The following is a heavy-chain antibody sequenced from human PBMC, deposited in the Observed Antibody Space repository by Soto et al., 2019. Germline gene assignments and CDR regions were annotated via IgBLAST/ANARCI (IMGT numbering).Heavy chain of an antibody. CDR1: GGSIRSCY. CDR2: IYYRGST. V-gene: IGHV4-59*01. Sequence: LSLTCTVSGGSIRSCYWSWIRQPPGKGLEWIGYIYYRGSTNYNPSLKSRVTISVDTSKNQFSLKLSSVTAADTAVYYCARTERGTIFGVANYYYYGMDVWGQGTTVTVSS. D-gene: IGHD3-3*01. J-gene: IGHJ6*02. CDR3: ARTERGTIFGVANYYYYGMDV.